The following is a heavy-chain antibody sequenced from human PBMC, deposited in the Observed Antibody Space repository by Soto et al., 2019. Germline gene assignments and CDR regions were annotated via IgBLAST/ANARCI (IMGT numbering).Heavy chain of an antibody. D-gene: IGHD5-18*01. CDR1: GASISPYF. Sequence: SEPLSLTCTVSGASISPYFWIWIRQPPGKGLEWIGHIYYYASADYNPSLRSRVTISLDTSTNQFSLKLSSVTAADTAVYYCARLSGYMFDPWGQGTLVTVSS. CDR3: ARLSGYMFDP. V-gene: IGHV4-59*08. J-gene: IGHJ5*02. CDR2: IYYYASA.